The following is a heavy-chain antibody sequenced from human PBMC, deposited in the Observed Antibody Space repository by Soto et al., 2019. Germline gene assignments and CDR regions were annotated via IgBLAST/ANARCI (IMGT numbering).Heavy chain of an antibody. CDR3: ATQFHHCGGDCYRGPYFGMDV. Sequence: QVQLVQSGSEVKEPGASVKVSCKASGYTFTGYYVLWVRQAPGQGPECMGWINPYTGGTNYAQKFQGRVTMTRDTSISTAYMEPSKLISDDTAVYYCATQFHHCGGDCYRGPYFGMDVWGQGTTVTVSS. D-gene: IGHD2-21*02. V-gene: IGHV1-2*02. CDR2: INPYTGGT. CDR1: GYTFTGYY. J-gene: IGHJ6*02.